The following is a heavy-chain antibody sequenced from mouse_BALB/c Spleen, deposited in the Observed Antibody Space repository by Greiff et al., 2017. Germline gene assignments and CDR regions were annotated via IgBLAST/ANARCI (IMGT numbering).Heavy chain of an antibody. CDR1: GFTFSSYA. Sequence: EVQVVESGGGLVKPGGSLKLSCAASGFTFSSYAMSWVRQTPEKRLEWVASISSGGSTYYPDSVKGRFTISRDNARNILYLQMSSLRSEDTAMYYCARNLVVAPAMDYWGQGTSVTVSS. CDR2: ISSGGST. D-gene: IGHD1-1*01. V-gene: IGHV5-6-5*01. CDR3: ARNLVVAPAMDY. J-gene: IGHJ4*01.